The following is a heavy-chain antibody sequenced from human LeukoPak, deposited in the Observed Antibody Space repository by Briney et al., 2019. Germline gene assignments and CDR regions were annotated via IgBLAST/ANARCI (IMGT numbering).Heavy chain of an antibody. J-gene: IGHJ4*02. V-gene: IGHV4-38-2*02. Sequence: SETLSLTCTVSGGSISSAYYWGWIRQPPGKGLEWIGTIYHSGTTYYNPSLKSRVTISVDTSKNQFSLKLISVTAADTAVYYCARLFGVTTCDYWGQGTLVTVSS. CDR3: ARLFGVTTCDY. CDR2: IYHSGTT. CDR1: GGSISSAYY. D-gene: IGHD4-11*01.